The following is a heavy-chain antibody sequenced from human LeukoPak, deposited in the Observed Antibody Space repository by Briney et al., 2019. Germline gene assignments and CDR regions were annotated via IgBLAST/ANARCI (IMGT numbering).Heavy chain of an antibody. CDR2: INYSGST. V-gene: IGHV4-39*01. D-gene: IGHD6-13*01. J-gene: IGHJ4*02. Sequence: SETLSLTCTVSGGSISSSSYYWGWIRQPPGKGLEWIGSINYSGSTYYNPSLKSRVTISVDTSKNQFSLKLSSVTAADTAVYYCARTEIAAAGIGFFDYWGQGTLVTVSS. CDR3: ARTEIAAAGIGFFDY. CDR1: GGSISSSSYY.